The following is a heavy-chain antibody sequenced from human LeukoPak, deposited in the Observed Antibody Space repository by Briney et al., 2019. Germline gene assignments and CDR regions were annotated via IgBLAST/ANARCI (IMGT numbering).Heavy chain of an antibody. D-gene: IGHD3-3*01. J-gene: IGHJ4*02. V-gene: IGHV4-34*01. Sequence: SETLSLTCAVYGGSFSGHYWRWIRQPPGKGLEWIGEINHSGSTNYNPSLESRVTISVDTSKNHFSLKLSSVTAADTAVYYCASGQYYDLWSGYYVDWGQGTPVTVSA. CDR1: GGSFSGHY. CDR2: INHSGST. CDR3: ASGQYYDLWSGYYVD.